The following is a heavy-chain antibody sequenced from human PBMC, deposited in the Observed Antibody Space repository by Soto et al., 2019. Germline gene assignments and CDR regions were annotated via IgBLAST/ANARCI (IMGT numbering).Heavy chain of an antibody. J-gene: IGHJ4*02. CDR3: ASHYDMWSGYLSPVDY. CDR2: ISSSSSYT. Sequence: GGSLRLSCAASGFTFSDYYMSWIRQAPGKGLEWVSYISSSSSYTNYADSVKGRFTISRDNAKNSLYLQMNSLRAEDTAVYYCASHYDMWSGYLSPVDYWGQGTLVTVSS. D-gene: IGHD3-3*01. CDR1: GFTFSDYY. V-gene: IGHV3-11*06.